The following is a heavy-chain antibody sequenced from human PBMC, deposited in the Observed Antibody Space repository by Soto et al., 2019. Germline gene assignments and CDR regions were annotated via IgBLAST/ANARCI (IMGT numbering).Heavy chain of an antibody. V-gene: IGHV4-59*08. CDR1: GGSISSYY. CDR3: ARQNDYGDYNWFDP. Sequence: PSETLSLTCTVSGGSISSYYWSWIRQPPGKGLEWIGYIYYSGSTNYNPSLKSRVTISVDTSKNQFSLKLSSVTAADTAVYYCARQNDYGDYNWFDPWGQGTLVTVSS. J-gene: IGHJ5*02. CDR2: IYYSGST. D-gene: IGHD4-17*01.